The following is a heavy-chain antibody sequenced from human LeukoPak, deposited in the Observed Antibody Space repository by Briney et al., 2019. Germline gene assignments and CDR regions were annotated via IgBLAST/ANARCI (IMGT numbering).Heavy chain of an antibody. J-gene: IGHJ3*02. CDR1: GFTFSSYW. D-gene: IGHD4-17*01. CDR3: ARATYYGDYEENI. Sequence: PGGSLRLSCAASGFTFSSYWMSWVRQAPGKGLEWVANIKKDGSEKYYVDSLKGRFTISRDNAKNSLYLQMNSLRAEDTAVYYCARATYYGDYEENIWGQGTMVTVSS. V-gene: IGHV3-7*01. CDR2: IKKDGSEK.